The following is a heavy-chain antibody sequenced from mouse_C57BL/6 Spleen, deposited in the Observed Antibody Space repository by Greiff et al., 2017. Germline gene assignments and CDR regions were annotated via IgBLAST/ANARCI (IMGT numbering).Heavy chain of an antibody. J-gene: IGHJ4*01. V-gene: IGHV2-5*01. Sequence: QVQLKESGPGLVQPSQSLSITCTVSGFSLTSYGVHWVRQSPGKGLEWLGVIWRGGSTDYNAAFMSRLSITKDNSKSQVFFKMKSLQADDTAIYYCAKNIITTVVAPYYYAMDYWGQGTSVTVSS. CDR1: GFSLTSYG. CDR3: AKNIITTVVAPYYYAMDY. CDR2: IWRGGST. D-gene: IGHD1-1*01.